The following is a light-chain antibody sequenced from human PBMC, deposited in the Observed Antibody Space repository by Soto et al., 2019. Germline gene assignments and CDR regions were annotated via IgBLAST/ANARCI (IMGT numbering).Light chain of an antibody. CDR2: KAS. CDR3: QQYNSYSPWT. V-gene: IGKV1-5*03. Sequence: DIQMTQSPSTLSASVGDRVTITCRASQSISSWLAWYQQKPGKAPKLLIYKASSLESGVPSRFSGSGSGTEFNLTISSLQPDDFAPYYCQQYNSYSPWTFGQGTKVEIK. CDR1: QSISSW. J-gene: IGKJ1*01.